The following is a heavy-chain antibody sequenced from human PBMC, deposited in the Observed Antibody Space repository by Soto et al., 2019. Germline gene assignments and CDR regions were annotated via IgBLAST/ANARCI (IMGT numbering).Heavy chain of an antibody. CDR2: IYYSGST. V-gene: IGHV4-30-4*01. CDR1: GGSISSGDYY. J-gene: IGHJ6*02. CDR3: ARDTAMVGSYYYYGMDV. D-gene: IGHD5-18*01. Sequence: SETLSLTCTVSGGSISSGDYYWSWIRQPPGKGLEWIGYIYYSGSTYYNPSLKSRVTISVDTSKNQFSLKLSSVTAADTAVYYCARDTAMVGSYYYYGMDVWGQGTTVTVSS.